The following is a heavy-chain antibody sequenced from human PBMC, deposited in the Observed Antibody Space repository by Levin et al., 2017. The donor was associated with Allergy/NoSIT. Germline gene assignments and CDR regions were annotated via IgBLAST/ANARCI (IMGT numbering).Heavy chain of an antibody. J-gene: IGHJ4*02. CDR3: ATQFQW. D-gene: IGHD6-19*01. Sequence: PGGSLRLSCAASGFSLSNAWMNWVRQAPGKGLEWVGRITSNADGAATDYAAPVKDRFIISRDDSTNTLYLQMNSRKVGDTAVYFCATQFQWWGQGSLVTVSS. CDR1: GFSLSNAW. V-gene: IGHV3-15*01. CDR2: ITSNADGAAT.